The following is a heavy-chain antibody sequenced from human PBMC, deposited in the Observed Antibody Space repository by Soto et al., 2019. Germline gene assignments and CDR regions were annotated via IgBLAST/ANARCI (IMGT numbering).Heavy chain of an antibody. D-gene: IGHD6-19*01. Sequence: GGSLRLSCAASGFTFSSYGMHWVRQAPGKGLEWVAVIWYDGSNKYYADSVKGRFTISRDNSKNTLYLQMNSLRAEDTAVYYCARDRAGYKTGYSSGWYEWGNLDYWGQGTLVTVSS. V-gene: IGHV3-33*01. CDR3: ARDRAGYKTGYSSGWYEWGNLDY. J-gene: IGHJ4*02. CDR2: IWYDGSNK. CDR1: GFTFSSYG.